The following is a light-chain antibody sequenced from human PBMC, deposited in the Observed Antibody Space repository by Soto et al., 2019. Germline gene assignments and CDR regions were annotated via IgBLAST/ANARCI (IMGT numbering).Light chain of an antibody. CDR2: QAS. CDR3: QPYYGFPST. J-gene: IGKJ1*01. Sequence: DIQMTQSPSTLSASIGDRGTITCRASQNISNWLAWYQQKPGKAPKLLIYQASSLEGGVPSRFSGSASGTDFKLTISSLQTDDFAPYDCQPYYGFPSTFGQGTKVEI. CDR1: QNISNW. V-gene: IGKV1-5*03.